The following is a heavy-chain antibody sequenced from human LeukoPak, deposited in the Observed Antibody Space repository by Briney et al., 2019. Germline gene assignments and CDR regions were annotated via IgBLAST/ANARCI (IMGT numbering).Heavy chain of an antibody. CDR1: GGSISSYY. CDR2: IYYSGST. J-gene: IGHJ4*02. Sequence: SETLSLTCTVSGGSISSYYWSWIRQPPGKGLEWIGYIYYSGSTNYNPSFKSRVTISVDTSKNQFSLKLSSVTAADTAVYYCAGAYYDILTGSYYFDYWGQGTLVTVSS. D-gene: IGHD3-9*01. V-gene: IGHV4-59*08. CDR3: AGAYYDILTGSYYFDY.